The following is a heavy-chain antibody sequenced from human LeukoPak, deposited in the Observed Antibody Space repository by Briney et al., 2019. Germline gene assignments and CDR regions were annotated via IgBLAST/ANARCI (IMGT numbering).Heavy chain of an antibody. J-gene: IGHJ3*02. V-gene: IGHV3-23*01. D-gene: IGHD4-17*01. CDR3: AKALLGDYGDYVGSAFDI. CDR2: ISGGGGST. Sequence: GGSLRLSCAASKFAFSSYAMSWVRQAPGKGLEWVSAISGGGGSTYYADSVKGRFTISRDNSKNTLYLQMNSLRAEDTAVYYCAKALLGDYGDYVGSAFDIWGQGTMVTVSS. CDR1: KFAFSSYA.